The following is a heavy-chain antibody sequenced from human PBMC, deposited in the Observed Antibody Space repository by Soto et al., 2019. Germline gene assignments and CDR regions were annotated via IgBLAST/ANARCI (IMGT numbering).Heavy chain of an antibody. D-gene: IGHD6-19*01. CDR1: VDSVSSPYY. J-gene: IGHJ5*02. Sequence: QVQLQESGPGLVKPSGTLSLTCAVSVDSVSSPYYWCWVRQSPGKGLEWIGEVFHTGTTSYNPSLRSRVTIPMDKSISQFSLDLSSVTAADTAVYYCARSAGWYAIQAWGPGTLVIVSS. V-gene: IGHV4-4*02. CDR2: VFHTGTT. CDR3: ARSAGWYAIQA.